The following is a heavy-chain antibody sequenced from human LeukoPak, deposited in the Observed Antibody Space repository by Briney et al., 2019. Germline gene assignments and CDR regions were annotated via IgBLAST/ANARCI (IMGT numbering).Heavy chain of an antibody. CDR1: GYTFTGYY. CDR2: INPNSGGT. D-gene: IGHD6-13*01. V-gene: IGHV1-2*02. Sequence: ASVKVSCKASGYTFTGYYMHWVRQAPGQGLEWMGWINPNSGGTNYAQKFQGRVTMTRDTSISTAYMELSRLRSDDTAVYYCAREPVSSSLPADYWGQGTLVTVSS. J-gene: IGHJ4*02. CDR3: AREPVSSSLPADY.